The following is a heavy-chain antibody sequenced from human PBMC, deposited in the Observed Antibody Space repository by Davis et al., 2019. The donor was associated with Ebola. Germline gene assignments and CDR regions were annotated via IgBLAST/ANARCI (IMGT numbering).Heavy chain of an antibody. Sequence: MPGGSLRLSCTVSGGSISSYYWSWIRQPPGKGLEWIGYIYYSGSTNYNPSLKSRVTISVDTSKNQFSLKLSSVTAADTAVYYCARVGIVVVPAADFDYYYGMDVWGQGTTVTVSS. V-gene: IGHV4-59*12. CDR2: IYYSGST. J-gene: IGHJ6*02. CDR3: ARVGIVVVPAADFDYYYGMDV. CDR1: GGSISSYY. D-gene: IGHD2-2*01.